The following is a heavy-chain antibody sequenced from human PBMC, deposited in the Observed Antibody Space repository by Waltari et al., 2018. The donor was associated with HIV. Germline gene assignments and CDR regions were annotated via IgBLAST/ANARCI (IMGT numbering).Heavy chain of an antibody. V-gene: IGHV5-51*01. CDR1: GYSFTSYW. CDR2: IYPGDSDT. D-gene: IGHD2-15*01. Sequence: EVQLVQSGAEVKKPGESLKISCKGSGYSFTSYWIGWVRQMPGKGLEWMGIIYPGDSDTRYSPSFQGQVTISADKSISTAYLQWSSLKASDTAMYYCARRSVRGYCSGGSCPLGYWGQGTLVTVSS. J-gene: IGHJ4*02. CDR3: ARRSVRGYCSGGSCPLGY.